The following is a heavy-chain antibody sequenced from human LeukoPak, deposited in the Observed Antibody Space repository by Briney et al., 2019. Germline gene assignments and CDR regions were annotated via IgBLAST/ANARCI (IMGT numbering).Heavy chain of an antibody. D-gene: IGHD2-15*01. J-gene: IGHJ4*02. V-gene: IGHV3-11*01. CDR2: ISSSGSTI. CDR1: GFTFSDYY. CDR3: AREKCSGGSCYGDY. Sequence: AGGSLRLSCAASGFTFSDYYMSWIRQAPGKGLEGVSYISSSGSTIYYADSAKGRFTISRDNAKNSLYLQMNSLRAEDTAVYYCAREKCSGGSCYGDYWGQGTLVTVSS.